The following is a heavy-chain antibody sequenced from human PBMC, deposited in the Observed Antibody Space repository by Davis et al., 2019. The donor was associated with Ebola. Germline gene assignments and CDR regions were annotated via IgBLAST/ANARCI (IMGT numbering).Heavy chain of an antibody. J-gene: IGHJ6*02. CDR1: GYTFTSYY. V-gene: IGHV1-46*03. Sequence: ASVKVSCKASGYTFTSYYMHWVRQAPGQGLEWMGIINPSGGSTSYAQKFQGRVTMTRDTSTSTVYMVLSSLRSEDTAVYYCAREEIVVVATNPSPYYYYGMDVWGQGTTVTVSS. CDR2: INPSGGST. D-gene: IGHD2-15*01. CDR3: AREEIVVVATNPSPYYYYGMDV.